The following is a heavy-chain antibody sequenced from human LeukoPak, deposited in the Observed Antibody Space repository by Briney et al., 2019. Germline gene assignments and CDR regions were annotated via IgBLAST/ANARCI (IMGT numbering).Heavy chain of an antibody. CDR3: GRGGSSDSSGYYYEDWYFDL. V-gene: IGHV4-38-2*02. Sequence: SETLSLTCTVSGYSISSGYYWGWIRQPPGKGLEWIGSIYHSGSTYYNPSLKSRVTISVDTSKNQFSLKLSSVTAADTAVYYCGRGGSSDSSGYYYEDWYFDLWGRGTLVTVSS. CDR2: IYHSGST. D-gene: IGHD3-22*01. CDR1: GYSISSGYY. J-gene: IGHJ2*01.